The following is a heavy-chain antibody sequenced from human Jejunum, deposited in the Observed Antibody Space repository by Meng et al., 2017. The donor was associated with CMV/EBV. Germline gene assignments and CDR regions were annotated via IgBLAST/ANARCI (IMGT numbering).Heavy chain of an antibody. CDR2: IHYSGST. CDR3: ARGHTLMVTPFDY. J-gene: IGHJ4*02. CDR1: GDSISTSC. D-gene: IGHD5-18*01. V-gene: IGHV4-59*01. Sequence: TVSGDSISTSCWSWIRQSPGKGLEWIGYIHYSGSTDYNPSLKSRVTIPGDTSKNQFSLKLSSVTAADTAVYFCARGHTLMVTPFDYWGQGTLVAVFS.